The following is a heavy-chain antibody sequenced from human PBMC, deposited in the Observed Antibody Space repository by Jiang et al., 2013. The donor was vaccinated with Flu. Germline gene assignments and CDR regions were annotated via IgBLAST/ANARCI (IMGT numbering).Heavy chain of an antibody. D-gene: IGHD3-16*01. V-gene: IGHV3-53*01. Sequence: GLIQSGGSLRLSCAASGFTVSTNYMSWVRQASGKGLEWVSLIYSVGSTYYADSVKGRFTISRDNSKNTLYLQMNSLRAEDTAFYYCARVLGGGFAYSIDYWGQGTLVTVSS. CDR1: GFTVSTNY. CDR3: ARVLGGGFAYSIDY. J-gene: IGHJ4*02. CDR2: IYSVGST.